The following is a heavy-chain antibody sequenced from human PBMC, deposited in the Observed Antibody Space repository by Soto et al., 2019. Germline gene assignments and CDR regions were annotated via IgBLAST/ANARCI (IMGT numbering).Heavy chain of an antibody. CDR2: ISYDGSNK. CDR3: AKDWYYYDSSGPTGY. V-gene: IGHV3-30*18. CDR1: GFTFSSYG. J-gene: IGHJ4*02. D-gene: IGHD3-22*01. Sequence: PGGSLRLSCAASGFTFSSYGMHWVRQAPGKGLEWVAVISYDGSNKYYADSVKGRFTISRDNSKNTLYLQMNSLRAEDTAVYYCAKDWYYYDSSGPTGYWGKGTLVTVSS.